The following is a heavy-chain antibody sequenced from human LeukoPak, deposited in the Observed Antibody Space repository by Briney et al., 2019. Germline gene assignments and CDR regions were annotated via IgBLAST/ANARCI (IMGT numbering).Heavy chain of an antibody. CDR2: VIPIFGTA. CDR3: ARAIFGVVRTYYYMDV. D-gene: IGHD3-3*01. J-gene: IGHJ6*03. CDR1: GGTFSSYA. V-gene: IGHV1-69*05. Sequence: ASVKVSCKASGGTFSSYAISWVRQAPGQGLEWMGGVIPIFGTANYAQKFQGRVTITTDESTSTAYMGLSSLRSEDTAVYYCARAIFGVVRTYYYMDVWGKGTTVTVSS.